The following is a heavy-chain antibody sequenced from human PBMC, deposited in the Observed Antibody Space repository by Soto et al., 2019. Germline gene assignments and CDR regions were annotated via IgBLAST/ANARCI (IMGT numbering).Heavy chain of an antibody. Sequence: QVQLVQSGAEVKKPGASVKVSCKASGYTFTGYYMHWVRQAPGQGLEWMGWINPNSGGTNYAQKFQGRVTMTRDTSISRAYMELSRLRSDDTAVYYCARDQPHLDYSDSSGYYFDYWGQGTLVTVSS. CDR2: INPNSGGT. D-gene: IGHD3-22*01. J-gene: IGHJ4*02. V-gene: IGHV1-2*02. CDR3: ARDQPHLDYSDSSGYYFDY. CDR1: GYTFTGYY.